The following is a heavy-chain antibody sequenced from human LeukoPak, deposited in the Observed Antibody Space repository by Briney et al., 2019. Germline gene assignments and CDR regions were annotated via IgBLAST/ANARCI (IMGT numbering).Heavy chain of an antibody. CDR3: ASRRFGDLLFDY. Sequence: GASVKVSCRPSGDSFNTYAINWVRQAPGQGLEWMGAIILMFGTSHYAQNFQGRVTITADESTNTVYMELSSLRSEDTAMYYCASRRFGDLLFDYWGQGTLVTVSS. CDR1: GDSFNTYA. CDR2: IILMFGTS. D-gene: IGHD3-10*01. J-gene: IGHJ4*02. V-gene: IGHV1-69*13.